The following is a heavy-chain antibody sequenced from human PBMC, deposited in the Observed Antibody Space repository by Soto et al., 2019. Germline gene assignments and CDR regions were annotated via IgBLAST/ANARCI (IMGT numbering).Heavy chain of an antibody. CDR1: GGSFSSSNYY. CDR2: IVDGGGSGVA. V-gene: IGHV4-39*01. D-gene: IGHD4-17*01. J-gene: IGHJ4*02. CDR3: ARRGGGDSLFDS. Sequence: PSETLSPTCTVPGGSFSSSNYYRGWIRQSPGKGLEWSGNIVDGGGSGVAYYSPSLKSRVTISVDTSKKQFSQNMRSLTAADTAVYFGARRGGGDSLFDSWGQGKLVTVSS.